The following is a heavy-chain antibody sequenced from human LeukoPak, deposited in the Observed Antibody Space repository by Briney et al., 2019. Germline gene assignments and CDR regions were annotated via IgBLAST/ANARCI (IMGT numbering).Heavy chain of an antibody. CDR1: GFTFSSYW. V-gene: IGHV3-74*01. CDR2: SDGSST. D-gene: IGHD5-18*01. CDR3: SRGSGYTYSFTGRERTKSRLDY. J-gene: IGHJ4*02. Sequence: GGSLRLSCAASGFTFSSYWMHWVRQAPGKGLVWVSRSDGSSTTYADSVKGRFTISRDNAKNTLYLQMNSLRAEDTALYYCSRGSGYTYSFTGRERTKSRLDYWGQGTLVTVSS.